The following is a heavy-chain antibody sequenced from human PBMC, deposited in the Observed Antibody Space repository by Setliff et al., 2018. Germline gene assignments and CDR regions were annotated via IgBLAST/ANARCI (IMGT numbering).Heavy chain of an antibody. V-gene: IGHV4-59*01. Sequence: TPSETLSLTCNVSGGSISSYSWSWIRQAPGKGLEWIGYLYYSGNTNYNPSLKSRVTISGDTSQNYFSLELTSVTEADTAVYYCARGPPGYYYYMNVWGQGTTVTVSS. CDR1: GGSISSYS. CDR3: ARGPPGYYYYMNV. J-gene: IGHJ6*03. CDR2: LYYSGNT.